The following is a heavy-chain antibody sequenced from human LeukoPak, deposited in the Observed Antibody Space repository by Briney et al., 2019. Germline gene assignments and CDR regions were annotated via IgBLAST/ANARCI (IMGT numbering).Heavy chain of an antibody. CDR2: INSDGSST. D-gene: IGHD3-22*01. V-gene: IGHV3-74*01. CDR3: ASGPYDSSGLDY. J-gene: IGHJ4*02. Sequence: GGSLRLSCAASGFTFSSYSMNWVRQAPGKGLEWVSRINSDGSSTSYADSVKGRFTISRDNAKNTLYLQMNSLRAEDTAVYYCASGPYDSSGLDYWGQGTLVTVSS. CDR1: GFTFSSYS.